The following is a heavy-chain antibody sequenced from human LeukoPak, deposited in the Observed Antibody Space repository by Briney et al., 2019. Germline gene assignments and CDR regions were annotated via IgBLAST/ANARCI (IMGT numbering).Heavy chain of an antibody. D-gene: IGHD2-15*01. CDR1: GFTFSIYA. J-gene: IGHJ5*02. Sequence: GGSLRLSCAASGFTFSIYAMSWVRQAPGKGLEWVSTVSGSGHSTFYADSVKGRFTISRDNSKNTLYLQMNSLRAEDTAVYYCAKIGRLLNWFDPWGQGTLVTVSS. V-gene: IGHV3-23*01. CDR3: AKIGRLLNWFDP. CDR2: VSGSGHST.